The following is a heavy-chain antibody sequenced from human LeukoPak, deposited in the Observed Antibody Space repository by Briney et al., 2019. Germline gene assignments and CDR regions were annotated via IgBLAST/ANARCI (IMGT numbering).Heavy chain of an antibody. J-gene: IGHJ4*02. CDR1: GGTFSSYA. CDR3: ARDQDSSGYADY. D-gene: IGHD3-22*01. Sequence: GASVKVSCKASGGTFSSYAISWVRQAPGQGLEWMGGIIPIFGTANYAQKFQGRVTITADESTSTAYMELSSLGSEDTAVYYCARDQDSSGYADYWGQGTLVTVSS. CDR2: IIPIFGTA. V-gene: IGHV1-69*13.